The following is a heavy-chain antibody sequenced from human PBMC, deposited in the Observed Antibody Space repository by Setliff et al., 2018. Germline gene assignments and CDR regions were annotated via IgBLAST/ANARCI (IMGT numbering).Heavy chain of an antibody. J-gene: IGHJ4*02. D-gene: IGHD1-26*01. CDR1: GGSISSSSYY. CDR2: IYYSGST. V-gene: IGHV4-39*07. CDR3: ARVAQGLPYVGGRYFDY. Sequence: SETLSLTCTVSGGSISSSSYYWGWIRQPPGKGLEWIGSIYYSGSTYYNPSLKGRVSMSRDTSTNQISLILTSVTAADTAVYYCARVAQGLPYVGGRYFDYWGQGTLVTVSS.